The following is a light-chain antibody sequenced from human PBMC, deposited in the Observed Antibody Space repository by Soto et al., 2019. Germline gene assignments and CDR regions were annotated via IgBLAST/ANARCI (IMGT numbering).Light chain of an antibody. CDR1: QSVSSTY. Sequence: EIVLTQSPGTLSLSPGERATLSCRASQSVSSTYLIWYQQKPGQAPRLLIYGASSRATGVPDRFSGGGSGTDFTLTISRLEPEDFAVYYCQQYASSPWTFGQGTKVDIK. CDR2: GAS. J-gene: IGKJ1*01. V-gene: IGKV3-20*01. CDR3: QQYASSPWT.